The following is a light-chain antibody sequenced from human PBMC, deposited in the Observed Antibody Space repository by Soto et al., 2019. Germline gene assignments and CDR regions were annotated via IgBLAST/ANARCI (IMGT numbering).Light chain of an antibody. CDR2: SNK. J-gene: IGLJ2*01. Sequence: QSVLTQPPSASGTPGQRVTISCSGSSSNIGSNTVNWYQQLPGTAPKLLIYSNKQRPSGVPDRFSGSKSGTSASLAISGLQSDDEADYYCAAWDDSLIGVVFGGGTKVTVL. CDR1: SSNIGSNT. V-gene: IGLV1-44*01. CDR3: AAWDDSLIGVV.